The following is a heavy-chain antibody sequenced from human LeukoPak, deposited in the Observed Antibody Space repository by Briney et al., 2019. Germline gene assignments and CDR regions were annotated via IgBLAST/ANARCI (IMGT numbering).Heavy chain of an antibody. D-gene: IGHD1-26*01. J-gene: IGHJ6*02. V-gene: IGHV3-66*01. CDR1: GFTVYSNF. CDR2: MYSGGRT. CDR3: ARDASPISEGDGMDV. Sequence: PGGSLRLSCAASGFTVYSNFMSWGRQAPGKGLEWGSVMYSGGRTFYADSVKGRFTISRDNSKTTLYLQMDSLRVDDTAVYYCARDASPISEGDGMDVWGLGTTVAVSS.